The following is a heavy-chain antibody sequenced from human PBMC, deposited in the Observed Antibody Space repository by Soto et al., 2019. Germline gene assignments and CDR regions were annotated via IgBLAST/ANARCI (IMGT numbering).Heavy chain of an antibody. CDR1: GFTFSNAW. J-gene: IGHJ4*02. CDR2: IKSKTDGGTT. Sequence: GGSLRLSCAASGFTFSNAWMNWVRQAPGKGLEWVGRIKSKTDGGTTDYAAPVKGRFTISRDDSKNTLYLQMNSLKTEDTAVYYCTTERYSSIHEFDYWGQGTLVTVSS. CDR3: TTERYSSIHEFDY. D-gene: IGHD5-18*01. V-gene: IGHV3-15*07.